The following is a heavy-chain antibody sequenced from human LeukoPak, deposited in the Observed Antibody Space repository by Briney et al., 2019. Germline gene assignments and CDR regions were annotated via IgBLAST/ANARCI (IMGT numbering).Heavy chain of an antibody. CDR3: ARGGYCSGGSCYDIFDY. J-gene: IGHJ4*02. Sequence: TGGSLRLSCAASGFTFSSYWMHWVRQAPGKGLVWVSRINSDGSSTSYADSVKGRFTVSRDNAKNTLYLQMNSPRAEDTAVYYCARGGYCSGGSCYDIFDYWGQGTPVTVSS. D-gene: IGHD2-15*01. CDR1: GFTFSSYW. CDR2: INSDGSST. V-gene: IGHV3-74*01.